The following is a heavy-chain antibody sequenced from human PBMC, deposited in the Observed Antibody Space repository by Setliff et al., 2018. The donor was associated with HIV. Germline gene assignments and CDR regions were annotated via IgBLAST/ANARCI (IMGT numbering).Heavy chain of an antibody. Sequence: ASVKVSCKASGYTFTGYYIHWVRQAPGQGLEWMGRINPNSGPTNYAQKFQGRVTMTRDTSISTAYMELSRLRSDDTAVYYCARDFFGQREGATLGYWGQGTLVTVSS. V-gene: IGHV1-2*06. CDR1: GYTFTGYY. CDR2: INPNSGPT. CDR3: ARDFFGQREGATLGY. D-gene: IGHD1-26*01. J-gene: IGHJ4*02.